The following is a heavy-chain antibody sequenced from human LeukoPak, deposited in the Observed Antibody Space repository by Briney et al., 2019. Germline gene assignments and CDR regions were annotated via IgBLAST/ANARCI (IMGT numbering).Heavy chain of an antibody. CDR2: INSDVSST. CDR1: GFTFSSYW. J-gene: IGHJ4*02. Sequence: GGALRLSCAASGFTFSSYWMHWGRQAPGKGLVWVSRINSDVSSTSYADSVKGGFTISRDNAKKTLYPQMNSLSAEEPAVYYRARVSVAAGTPFDYWGQGTLVTVSS. V-gene: IGHV3-74*01. CDR3: ARVSVAAGTPFDY. D-gene: IGHD6-13*01.